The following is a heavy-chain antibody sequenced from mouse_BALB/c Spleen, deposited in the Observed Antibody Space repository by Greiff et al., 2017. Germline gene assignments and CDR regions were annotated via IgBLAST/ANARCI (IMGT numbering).Heavy chain of an antibody. D-gene: IGHD2-4*01. CDR1: GFDFSRYW. J-gene: IGHJ3*01. CDR3: ARPIYYDYAWFAY. Sequence: EVQVVESGGGLVQPGGSLKLSCAASGFDFSRYWMSWVRQAPGKGLEWIGEINPDSSTINYTPSLKDKFIISRDNAKNTLYLQMSKVRSEDTALYYCARPIYYDYAWFAYWGQGTLVTVSA. CDR2: INPDSSTI. V-gene: IGHV4-1*02.